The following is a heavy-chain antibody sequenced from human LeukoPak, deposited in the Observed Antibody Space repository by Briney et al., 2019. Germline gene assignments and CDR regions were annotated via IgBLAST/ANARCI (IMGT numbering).Heavy chain of an antibody. V-gene: IGHV3-23*01. CDR2: ISGSGGTT. CDR1: GFIFSRYA. Sequence: GGSLRLSCAASGFIFSRYAMGWVRQPPGKGLEWVSTISGSGGTTYYADSVKGRFTISSDSSKNTLYLQMNSLRAEDTAVYYCAEMYSSGQLWFDAWGQGTLVTVSS. J-gene: IGHJ5*02. D-gene: IGHD6-19*01. CDR3: AEMYSSGQLWFDA.